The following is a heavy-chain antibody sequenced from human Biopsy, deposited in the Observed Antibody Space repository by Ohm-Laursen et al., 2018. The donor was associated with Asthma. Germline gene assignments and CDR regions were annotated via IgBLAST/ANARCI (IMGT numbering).Heavy chain of an antibody. CDR1: GFMFRRFG. Sequence: SLRLSCSASGFMFRRFGMHWVRQAPGKGLEWVAVISYDGNHKFYEDSVKGRFTISRDNSKNTLYLQMNSLRAEDTAVYYCARAYGGNFFSGAFDIWGQGTMVTVSS. J-gene: IGHJ3*02. CDR2: ISYDGNHK. D-gene: IGHD4-23*01. V-gene: IGHV3-30*03. CDR3: ARAYGGNFFSGAFDI.